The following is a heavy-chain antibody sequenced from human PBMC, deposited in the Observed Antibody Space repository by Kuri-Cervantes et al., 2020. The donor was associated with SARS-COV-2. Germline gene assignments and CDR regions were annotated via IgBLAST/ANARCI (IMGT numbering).Heavy chain of an antibody. Sequence: SETLSLTCTVSSGSISSGDYDWGWIRQPPGKGLEWIGIIFRSGITYYNSSLKSRVTMSVDTTKNQFSLKLSSVTAADTAVYYCARIGYHTSGYYYYYYYMDVWGKGIAVTVSS. CDR1: SGSISSGDYD. V-gene: IGHV4-39*01. CDR3: ARIGYHTSGYYYYYYYMDV. J-gene: IGHJ6*03. CDR2: IFRSGIT. D-gene: IGHD3-22*01.